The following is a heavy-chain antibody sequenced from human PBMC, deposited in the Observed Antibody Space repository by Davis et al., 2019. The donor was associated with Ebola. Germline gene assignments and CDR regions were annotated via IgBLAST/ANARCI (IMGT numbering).Heavy chain of an antibody. V-gene: IGHV1-69*13. CDR3: AILGYCSGGACSRDDTYFDY. CDR1: GDTFSLYA. Sequence: VKVSCKASGDTFSLYAFSWVRQAPGQGLEWMGGIIPMFGTPNYAQKFQGRVTITADESSSSVYVELSSLRSEDTAVYYCAILGYCSGGACSRDDTYFDYWGQGTLVTVSS. D-gene: IGHD2-15*01. J-gene: IGHJ4*02. CDR2: IIPMFGTP.